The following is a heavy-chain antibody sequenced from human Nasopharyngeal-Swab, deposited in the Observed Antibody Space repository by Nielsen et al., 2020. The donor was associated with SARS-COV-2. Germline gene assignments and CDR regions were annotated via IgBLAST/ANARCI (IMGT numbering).Heavy chain of an antibody. CDR1: GFTFSSYA. CDR2: ISYDGSNK. CDR3: SRDESGISSFDY. Sequence: GESLKISCAASGFTFSSYAMHWVRQAPGKGLEWVAVISYDGSNKYYADSVKGRFTISRDNSQNTLYLQMNSLRAEDTAVYYCSRDESGISSFDYWGQGTLVTVSS. D-gene: IGHD1-26*01. J-gene: IGHJ4*02. V-gene: IGHV3-30-3*01.